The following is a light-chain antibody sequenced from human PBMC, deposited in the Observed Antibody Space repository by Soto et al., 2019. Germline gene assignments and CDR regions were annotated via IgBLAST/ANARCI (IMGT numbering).Light chain of an antibody. V-gene: IGKV3-15*01. CDR2: KTS. Sequence: EIVMTQSPTTLTVSPGEGATLXXRASQSIRSSLAWYRHKPGQAPSXVRDKTSTRATVGPARFSGSGSGTEFTLTSNSLQSDDFAIYYCQQYTDGPLTFGQGTKVDI. J-gene: IGKJ1*01. CDR1: QSIRSS. CDR3: QQYTDGPLT.